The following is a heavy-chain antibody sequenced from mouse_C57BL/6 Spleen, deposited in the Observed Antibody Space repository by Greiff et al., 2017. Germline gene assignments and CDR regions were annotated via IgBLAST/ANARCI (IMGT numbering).Heavy chain of an antibody. CDR1: GFTFSDYY. CDR2: INYDGSST. Sequence: EVQLVESEGGLVQPGSSMKLSCTASGFTFSDYYMAWVRQVPEKGLEWVANINYDGSSTYYLDSLKSRFIISRDNAKNILYLQMSSLKSEDTATDYCASGGEYYAMDYWGQGTSVTVSS. D-gene: IGHD2-13*01. CDR3: ASGGEYYAMDY. J-gene: IGHJ4*01. V-gene: IGHV5-16*01.